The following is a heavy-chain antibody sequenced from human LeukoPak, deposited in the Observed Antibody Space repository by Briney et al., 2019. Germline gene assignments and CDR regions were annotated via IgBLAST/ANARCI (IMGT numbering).Heavy chain of an antibody. Sequence: GGSLRLFCAASGFNFSNYWMSWVRQAPGKGLEWVANINRDGSEQYYLDSVRGRFTISRDNTKNSLYMQMDSLRVDDTAMYYCAGSLVIRGQGTLVTVSS. CDR2: INRDGSEQ. V-gene: IGHV3-7*01. J-gene: IGHJ4*02. CDR1: GFNFSNYW. CDR3: AGSLVI. D-gene: IGHD3-16*02.